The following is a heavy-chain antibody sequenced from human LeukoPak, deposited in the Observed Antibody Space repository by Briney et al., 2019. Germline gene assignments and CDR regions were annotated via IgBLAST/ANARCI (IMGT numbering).Heavy chain of an antibody. Sequence: ASLKVSCTASGYTFTSYDINWVRQATGQGLEWMGWMNPNSGNTGYAQKVQGRVTMTRNTSISTDYMELSSLRSEDTAVYYCARGRTVRNWFDPWGQGTLVTVSS. CDR1: GYTFTSYD. CDR3: ARGRTVRNWFDP. V-gene: IGHV1-8*01. CDR2: MNPNSGNT. J-gene: IGHJ5*02. D-gene: IGHD4-11*01.